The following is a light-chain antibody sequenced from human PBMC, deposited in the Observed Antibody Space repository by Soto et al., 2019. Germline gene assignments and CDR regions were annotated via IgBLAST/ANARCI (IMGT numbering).Light chain of an antibody. CDR3: CSSTSSLTQI. V-gene: IGLV2-14*03. Sequence: QSALAQPASVSGSPGQSITISCTGTSTDVGGYNYVSWYQQHPGKAPKLMIYDVTIRPSGVSNRFSGSKSGNTASLTISGLQAEDEGDYYCCSSTSSLTQIFGGGTKLTVL. J-gene: IGLJ2*01. CDR2: DVT. CDR1: STDVGGYNY.